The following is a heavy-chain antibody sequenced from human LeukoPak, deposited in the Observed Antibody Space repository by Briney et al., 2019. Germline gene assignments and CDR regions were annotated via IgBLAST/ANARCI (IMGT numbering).Heavy chain of an antibody. J-gene: IGHJ6*03. CDR1: GVSISSYY. V-gene: IGHV4-4*07. D-gene: IGHD2-2*02. CDR2: MYISGST. CDR3: ARVGYCSSTSCYTGYYYMDV. Sequence: SETLSLTCTVSGVSISSYYWSWIRQPAGKGLEWIGRMYISGSTNYNPSLKSRVTISVDTSKNQFSLKLSSVTAADTAVYYCARVGYCSSTSCYTGYYYMDVWGKGTTVTVSS.